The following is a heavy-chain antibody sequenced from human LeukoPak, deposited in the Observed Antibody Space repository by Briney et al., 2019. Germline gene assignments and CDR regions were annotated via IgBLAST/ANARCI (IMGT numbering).Heavy chain of an antibody. CDR2: IWYDGSNK. CDR3: AKDFYSSGKSIDY. D-gene: IGHD6-19*01. V-gene: IGHV3-33*06. J-gene: IGHJ4*02. CDR1: GFTFSSYG. Sequence: GGSLRLSCAASGFTFSSYGMHWVRQAPGKGLEWVAVIWYDGSNKYYADSVEGRFTISRDNSKNTLYLQMNSLRGEDTAVYYCAKDFYSSGKSIDYWGQGTLVTVPS.